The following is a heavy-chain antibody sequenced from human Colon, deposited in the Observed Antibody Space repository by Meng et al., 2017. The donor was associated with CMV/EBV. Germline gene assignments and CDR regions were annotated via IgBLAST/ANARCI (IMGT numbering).Heavy chain of an antibody. CDR1: GFSLDSHGGG. CDR3: SRRRTSIPFDY. Sequence: HIPLKESGPTQVKPTQALPLTCSFAGFSLDSHGGGVGWIRQPPGKAPEWVALIYWDDDKRYSPSLENRLTITKDTSKNQVVLTMTDMGPMDTATYFCSRRRTSIPFDYWGQGILVTVSS. D-gene: IGHD2-21*01. V-gene: IGHV2-5*02. CDR2: IYWDDDK. J-gene: IGHJ4*02.